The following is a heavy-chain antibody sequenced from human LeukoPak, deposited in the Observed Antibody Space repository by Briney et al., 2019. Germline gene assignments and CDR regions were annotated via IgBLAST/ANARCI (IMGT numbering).Heavy chain of an antibody. V-gene: IGHV1-46*01. CDR2: INPSGGST. J-gene: IGHJ3*02. CDR1: GYTFTSYY. D-gene: IGHD1/OR15-1a*01. Sequence: ASVKVSCKASGYTFTSYYMHWVRQAPGQGLEWMGIINPSGGSTSYAQKFQGRVTMTRNTSISTAYMELSSLRSEDTAVYYCARGLEQWLHSDAFDIWGQGTMVTVSS. CDR3: ARGLEQWLHSDAFDI.